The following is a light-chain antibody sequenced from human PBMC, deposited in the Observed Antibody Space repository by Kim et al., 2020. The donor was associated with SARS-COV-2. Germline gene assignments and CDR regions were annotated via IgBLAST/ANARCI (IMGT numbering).Light chain of an antibody. V-gene: IGLV1-44*01. CDR3: AAWDDNLNGVG. J-gene: IGLJ2*01. CDR1: YSNVGRNT. Sequence: GQRVTIVCSGSYSNVGRNTVNWWQHLPGTAPKLLIFGYNQRPSGVPARFSASKSGTSASLAISGLQSEDEADYYCAAWDDNLNGVGFGGGTQLTVL. CDR2: GYN.